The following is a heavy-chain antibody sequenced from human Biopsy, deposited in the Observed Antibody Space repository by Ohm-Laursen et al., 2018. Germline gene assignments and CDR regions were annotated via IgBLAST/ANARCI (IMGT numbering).Heavy chain of an antibody. CDR2: IYTSGSP. Sequence: VTLSLTCTVSGDSINNYYWSWIRQPAGQGLEWIGRIYTSGSPNYNLSLESRVTMSVNTSKNLFPLNLRSGTAADTAVYYCARGTGRYYVYGAFDIWGQGTVVTVSS. CDR1: GDSINNYY. V-gene: IGHV4-4*07. J-gene: IGHJ3*02. D-gene: IGHD1-26*01. CDR3: ARGTGRYYVYGAFDI.